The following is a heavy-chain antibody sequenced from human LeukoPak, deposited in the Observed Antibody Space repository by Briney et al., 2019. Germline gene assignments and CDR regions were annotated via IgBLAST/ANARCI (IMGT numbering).Heavy chain of an antibody. CDR2: ISGSGGST. D-gene: IGHD1-26*01. Sequence: PGGSLRLSCAASGFTFNNYAMNWVRQAPGKGLEWVSAISGSGGSTYYADSVKGRFTISRDNSKNTLYLQMNSLRAEDTAVYYCAKAEWELHFDYWGQGTLVTVSS. J-gene: IGHJ4*02. V-gene: IGHV3-23*01. CDR1: GFTFNNYA. CDR3: AKAEWELHFDY.